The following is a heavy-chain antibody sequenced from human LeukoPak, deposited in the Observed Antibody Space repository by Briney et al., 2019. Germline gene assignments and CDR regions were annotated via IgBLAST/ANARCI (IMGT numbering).Heavy chain of an antibody. CDR2: ISWNSGSI. CDR3: AKDFGYDSSGSVVD. Sequence: GGSLRLSCAASGFTFDDYAMHWVRQAPGKGLEWVSGISWNSGSIGYADSVKGRFTISRDNAKNSLYLQMNSLRAEGTALYYCAKDFGYDSSGSVVDWGQGTLVTVSS. CDR1: GFTFDDYA. J-gene: IGHJ4*02. V-gene: IGHV3-9*01. D-gene: IGHD3-22*01.